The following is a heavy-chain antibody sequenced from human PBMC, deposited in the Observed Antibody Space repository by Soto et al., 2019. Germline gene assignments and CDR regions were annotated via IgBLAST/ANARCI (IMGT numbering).Heavy chain of an antibody. V-gene: IGHV4-39*01. CDR2: IYYSGST. Sequence: QLQLQESGPGLVKPSETLSLTCTVSGGSISSSSYYWGWIRQPPGKGLEWIGSIYYSGSTYYNPSLKSRVTVSVDTSKNQFSLKLSSVTAADTAVYYCARRDDFWSGYSAFDIWGQGTMVIVSS. J-gene: IGHJ3*02. D-gene: IGHD3-3*01. CDR3: ARRDDFWSGYSAFDI. CDR1: GGSISSSSYY.